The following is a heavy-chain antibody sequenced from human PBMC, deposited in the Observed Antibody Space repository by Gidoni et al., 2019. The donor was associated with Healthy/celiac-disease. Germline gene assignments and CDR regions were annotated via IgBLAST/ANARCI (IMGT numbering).Heavy chain of an antibody. Sequence: QVQLQESDPGLVKPSETLSLTCTVSGGSVSSGSYYWSWIRQPPGKGLEWIGYIYYSGSTNYNPSLKSRVTISVDTSKNQFSLKLSSVTAADTAVYYCARDDYWGQGTLVTVSS. CDR3: ARDDY. J-gene: IGHJ4*02. CDR2: IYYSGST. CDR1: GGSVSSGSYY. V-gene: IGHV4-61*01.